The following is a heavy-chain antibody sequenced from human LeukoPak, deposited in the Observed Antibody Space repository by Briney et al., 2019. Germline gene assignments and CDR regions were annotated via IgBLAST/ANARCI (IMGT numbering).Heavy chain of an antibody. V-gene: IGHV3-53*01. D-gene: IGHD6-19*01. Sequence: GGSLRLSCAASGFTVSSNCMSWVRQAPGKGLEWVSVIYSGGSTYYADSVKGRFTISRDNSKNTLYLQMNSLRAEDTAVYYCASSYSSGWWPVFDYWGQGTLVTVSS. CDR3: ASSYSSGWWPVFDY. CDR1: GFTVSSNC. J-gene: IGHJ4*02. CDR2: IYSGGST.